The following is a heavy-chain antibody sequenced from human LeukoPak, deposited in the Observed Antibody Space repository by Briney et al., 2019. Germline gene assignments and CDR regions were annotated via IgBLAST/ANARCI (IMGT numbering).Heavy chain of an antibody. CDR1: GFAFSSYW. V-gene: IGHV3-74*01. CDR3: ARGFVSGGDCCAFDI. CDR2: INSDGDSP. Sequence: GSLRLSCAASGFAFSSYWMHWVRQAPGKGLVWVSRINSDGDSPNYADSVKGRFTISRDDAKNTLYLQMNSLGAEDTAVYYCARGFVSGGDCCAFDIWGQGTMVTVSS. D-gene: IGHD2-21*02. J-gene: IGHJ3*02.